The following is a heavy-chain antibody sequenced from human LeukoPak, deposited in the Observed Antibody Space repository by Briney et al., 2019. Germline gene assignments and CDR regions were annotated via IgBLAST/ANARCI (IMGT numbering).Heavy chain of an antibody. CDR1: GFTFSSYG. Sequence: PGGSLRLSCAASGFTFSSYGMSWVRQAPGKGLEWVSAISGSGGSTYYADSVKGRFTISRDNSKNTLYLQMNSLRAEDTAVYYCAKPYYYGSGSQFDYWGQGTLVTVSS. D-gene: IGHD3-10*01. CDR2: ISGSGGST. CDR3: AKPYYYGSGSQFDY. V-gene: IGHV3-23*01. J-gene: IGHJ4*02.